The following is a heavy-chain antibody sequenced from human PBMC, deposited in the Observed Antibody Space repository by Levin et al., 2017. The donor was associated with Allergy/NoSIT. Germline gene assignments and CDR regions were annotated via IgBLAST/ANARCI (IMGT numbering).Heavy chain of an antibody. CDR1: GGSFSGYY. J-gene: IGHJ5*02. D-gene: IGHD3-16*01. Sequence: SPTLSLTCAVYGGSFSGYYWSWIRQPPGKGLEWIGEINHSGSTNYNPSLKSRVTISVDTSKNQFSLKLSSVTAADTAVYYCASSLGGDWFDPWGQGTLVTVSS. CDR2: INHSGST. V-gene: IGHV4-34*01. CDR3: ASSLGGDWFDP.